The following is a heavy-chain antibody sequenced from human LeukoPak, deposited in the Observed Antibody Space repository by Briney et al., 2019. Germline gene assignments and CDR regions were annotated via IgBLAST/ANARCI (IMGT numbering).Heavy chain of an antibody. V-gene: IGHV3-7*03. Sequence: GGSLRLSCAASGFALSSHWMTWVRQVPGRGPEWVANVNRDGSETYYLDSVKGRFTISKDNAKNSLYLQMNSLRVEDTALYHCARNNGMDVWGQGTTVIVSS. CDR3: ARNNGMDV. CDR1: GFALSSHW. J-gene: IGHJ6*02. CDR2: VNRDGSET.